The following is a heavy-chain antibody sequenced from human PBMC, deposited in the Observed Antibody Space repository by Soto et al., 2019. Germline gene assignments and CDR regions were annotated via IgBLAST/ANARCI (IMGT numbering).Heavy chain of an antibody. CDR2: INHSGST. V-gene: IGHV4-34*01. J-gene: IGHJ4*02. CDR3: ARHNYGSGSTYFDY. CDR1: GGSFSGYY. D-gene: IGHD3-10*01. Sequence: PSETLSLTCAVFGGSFSGYYWTWIRQPPGTGLEWIGEINHSGSTNYNPSLKSRVTISVDTSKNQFSLKLNSMTAADTAVYCCARHNYGSGSTYFDYWGQGTLVTVSS.